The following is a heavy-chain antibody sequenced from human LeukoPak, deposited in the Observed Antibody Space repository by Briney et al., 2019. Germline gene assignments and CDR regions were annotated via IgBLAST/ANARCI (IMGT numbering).Heavy chain of an antibody. CDR3: ARAPRGRNYYYYMDV. V-gene: IGHV4-61*08. Sequence: SETLSLTCTVSGGSISSGGYYWTWIRQPLGKGLEWIGYMSQSGSTYYNPSLKSRVTISVDTSKSQFSLNLTSVTAADTAIYYCARAPRGRNYYYYMDVWGKGTTVTVSS. J-gene: IGHJ6*03. CDR1: GGSISSGGYY. CDR2: MSQSGST. D-gene: IGHD3-16*01.